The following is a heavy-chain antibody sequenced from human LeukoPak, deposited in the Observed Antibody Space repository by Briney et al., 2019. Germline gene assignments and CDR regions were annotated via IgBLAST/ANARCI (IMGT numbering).Heavy chain of an antibody. CDR2: ISSSSSYT. Sequence: GGSLRLSCAASGFTFSDYYISWISQAPGKGLEWISYISSSSSYTTYADSVRGRFTISRDNTKNSLYVQMNHLRADDTPVYYCAQDRDLRSNSCLDAFDIWGQGTMVTVSS. V-gene: IGHV3-11*06. CDR1: GFTFSDYY. D-gene: IGHD2-2*01. CDR3: AQDRDLRSNSCLDAFDI. J-gene: IGHJ3*02.